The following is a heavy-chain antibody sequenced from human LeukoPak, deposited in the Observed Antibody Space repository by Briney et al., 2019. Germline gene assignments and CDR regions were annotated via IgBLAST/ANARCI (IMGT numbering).Heavy chain of an antibody. CDR3: AREIAVADSVYFDY. CDR1: GGSISSGDYY. V-gene: IGHV4-30-4*01. J-gene: IGHJ4*02. D-gene: IGHD6-19*01. CDR2: IYYSGST. Sequence: SETLSHTCTVSGGSISSGDYYWSWIRQPPGKGLEWIGYIYYSGSTYYNPSLKSRVTISVDTSKNQFSLKLSSVTAADTAVYYCAREIAVADSVYFDYWGQGTLVTVSS.